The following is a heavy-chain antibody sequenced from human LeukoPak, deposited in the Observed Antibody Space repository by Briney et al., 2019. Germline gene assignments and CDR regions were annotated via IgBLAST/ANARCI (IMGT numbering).Heavy chain of an antibody. CDR3: ARHVGLYYDSSGQKGGDAFDI. CDR2: ISAYNGNT. J-gene: IGHJ3*02. D-gene: IGHD3-22*01. CDR1: GYTFTSYG. Sequence: ASVKVSCKASGYTFTSYGINWVRQAPGQGLEWMGWISAYNGNTNYAQKLQGRVTMTTDTSTSTAYMELRSLRSDDTAVYYCARHVGLYYDSSGQKGGDAFDIWGQGTMVTVSS. V-gene: IGHV1-18*01.